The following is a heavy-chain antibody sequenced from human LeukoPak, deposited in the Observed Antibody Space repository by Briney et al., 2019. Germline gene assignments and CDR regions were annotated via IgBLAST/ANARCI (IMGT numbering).Heavy chain of an antibody. CDR1: GFTISSYS. J-gene: IGHJ6*03. CDR3: AREGRYYYYYMDV. CDR2: ISSSSSYI. Sequence: GGSLRLSCAASGFTISSYSMNWVRQAPGKGLEWVSSISSSSSYIYYADSVKGRFTISRDNAKNSLYLQMNSLRAEDTAVYYCAREGRYYYYYMDVWGKGTTVTVSS. V-gene: IGHV3-21*01.